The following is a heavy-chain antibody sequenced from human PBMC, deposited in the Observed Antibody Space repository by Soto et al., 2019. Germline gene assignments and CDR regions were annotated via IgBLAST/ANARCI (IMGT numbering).Heavy chain of an antibody. CDR3: AKVGYDFWSGYLYYYYMDV. D-gene: IGHD3-3*01. V-gene: IGHV3-23*01. Sequence: GGSLRLSCAASGFTFSSYAMSWVRQAPGKGLEWVSAISGSGGSTYYADSVKGRFTISRDNSKNTPYLQMNSLRAEDTAVYYCAKVGYDFWSGYLYYYYMDVWGKGTTVTVSS. J-gene: IGHJ6*03. CDR2: ISGSGGST. CDR1: GFTFSSYA.